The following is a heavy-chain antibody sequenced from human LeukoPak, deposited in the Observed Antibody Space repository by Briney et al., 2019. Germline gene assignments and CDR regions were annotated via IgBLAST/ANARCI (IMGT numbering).Heavy chain of an antibody. J-gene: IGHJ3*02. Sequence: ASVKVSCKASGYTFTGYYMHWVRQAPGQGLEWMGWINPNSGGTNYAQNFQDRVTMTRDTSISTAYMELSRLRSDDTAVYYCARGDGYSSGWSRIWGQGTMVTVSS. D-gene: IGHD6-19*01. V-gene: IGHV1-2*02. CDR1: GYTFTGYY. CDR2: INPNSGGT. CDR3: ARGDGYSSGWSRI.